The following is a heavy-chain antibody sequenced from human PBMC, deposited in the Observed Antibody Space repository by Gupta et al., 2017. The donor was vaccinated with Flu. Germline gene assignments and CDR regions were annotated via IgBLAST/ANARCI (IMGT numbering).Heavy chain of an antibody. V-gene: IGHV1-46*03. D-gene: IGHD6-19*01. Sequence: PGQGLEWMGIINPSGGSTSYAQKFQGRVTMTRDTSTSTVYMELSSLRSEDTAVYYCARDKAVAGRGLYGMDVWGQGTTVTVSS. CDR2: INPSGGST. J-gene: IGHJ6*02. CDR3: ARDKAVAGRGLYGMDV.